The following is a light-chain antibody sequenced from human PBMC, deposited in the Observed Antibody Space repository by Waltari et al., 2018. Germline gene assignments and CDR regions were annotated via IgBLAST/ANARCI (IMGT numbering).Light chain of an antibody. J-gene: IGKJ1*01. CDR1: QDIRND. CDR2: AAS. CDR3: LQYNGYPWT. V-gene: IGKV1-17*01. Sequence: DIQMTQSPSSLSASVGDRVTITCRASQDIRNDLGWYQQQPGKAPKRLIYAASSLQSGVPSRFSGSGSGTEFTLTISSRQPEDFASYYCLQYNGYPWTFGQGTKVEIK.